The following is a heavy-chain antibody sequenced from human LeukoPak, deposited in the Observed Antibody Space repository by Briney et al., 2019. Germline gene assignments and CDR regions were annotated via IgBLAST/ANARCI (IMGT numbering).Heavy chain of an antibody. CDR3: ARDRLEMATVPLDY. J-gene: IGHJ4*02. Sequence: GSSVKVSCKASGGTFSSYAISWVRQAPGQGLEWMGRIIPIFGTANYAQKFQGRVTITTDESTSTAYMELSSLRSEDTAVYYCARDRLEMATVPLDYWGQGTLVTVSS. V-gene: IGHV1-69*05. CDR2: IIPIFGTA. D-gene: IGHD5-24*01. CDR1: GGTFSSYA.